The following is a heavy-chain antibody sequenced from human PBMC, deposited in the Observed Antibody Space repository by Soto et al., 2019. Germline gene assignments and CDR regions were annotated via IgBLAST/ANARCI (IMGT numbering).Heavy chain of an antibody. D-gene: IGHD6-13*01. CDR1: GGTFSSYT. Sequence: QVQLVQSGAEVKKPGSSVKVSCKASGGTFSSYTISWVRQAPGQGLEWMGRIIPILGIANYAQKFQGRVTITADKSTSTAYMELSSLRSEDTAVYYCARGGAVVAAADDAFDIWGQGTMVTVSS. CDR2: IIPILGIA. V-gene: IGHV1-69*02. J-gene: IGHJ3*02. CDR3: ARGGAVVAAADDAFDI.